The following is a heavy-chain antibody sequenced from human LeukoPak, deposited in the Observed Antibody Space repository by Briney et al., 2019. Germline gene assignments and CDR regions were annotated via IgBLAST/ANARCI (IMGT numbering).Heavy chain of an antibody. Sequence: TGGSLRLSCVVSGFTFNRCWMNWVRQAPGKGLEWVAHINPDGRDTYYVDSVKGRFTISRDNAQNSMYLQVNSLRVEDTAVYYCTSWGDTTAEYFQRWGQGTLVTVSS. D-gene: IGHD2-21*02. CDR2: INPDGRDT. J-gene: IGHJ1*01. CDR3: TSWGDTTAEYFQR. CDR1: GFTFNRCW. V-gene: IGHV3-7*01.